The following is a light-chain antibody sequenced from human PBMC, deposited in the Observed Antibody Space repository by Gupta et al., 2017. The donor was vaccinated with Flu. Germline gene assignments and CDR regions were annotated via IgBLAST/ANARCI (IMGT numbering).Light chain of an antibody. J-gene: IGLJ3*02. V-gene: IGLV3-21*03. CDR2: DDS. CDR3: QVWDTSSGHSWV. Sequence: KTARITCEGNNIDSKSVHWYQQRPGQAPVLVVYDDSDRPSGIPERFSGSNSGNTATLTVSGVEAGDEADYYCQVWDTSSGHSWVFSGGTKLTVL. CDR1: NIDSKS.